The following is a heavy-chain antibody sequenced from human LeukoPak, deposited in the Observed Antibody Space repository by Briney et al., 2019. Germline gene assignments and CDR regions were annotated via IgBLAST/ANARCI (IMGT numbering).Heavy chain of an antibody. J-gene: IGHJ6*03. CDR1: GDSVSSNSAA. V-gene: IGHV6-1*01. CDR3: ARDQLELRGYYYYYYMDV. D-gene: IGHD1-7*01. CDR2: TYYRSKWYN. Sequence: SQTLSLTCAISGDSVSSNSAAWNWIRQSPSRGLEWLGGTYYRSKWYNDYAVSVKSRITINPDTSKNQFSLQLNSVTPEDTAVYYCARDQLELRGYYYYYYMDVWGKGTTVTVSS.